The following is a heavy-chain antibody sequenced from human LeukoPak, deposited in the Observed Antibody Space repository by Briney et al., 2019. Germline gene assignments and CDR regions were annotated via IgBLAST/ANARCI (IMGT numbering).Heavy chain of an antibody. CDR3: ARIEDSSGYPVDY. D-gene: IGHD3-22*01. V-gene: IGHV4-30-4*01. Sequence: PSETLSLTCTVSGGSISSGDYYWSWIRQPPGKGLEWIGYIYYSGSTYYNPSLKSRVTISVDTSKNQFSLKLSSVTAADTAVYYCARIEDSSGYPVDYWGQGTLVTVSS. CDR2: IYYSGST. CDR1: GGSISSGDYY. J-gene: IGHJ4*02.